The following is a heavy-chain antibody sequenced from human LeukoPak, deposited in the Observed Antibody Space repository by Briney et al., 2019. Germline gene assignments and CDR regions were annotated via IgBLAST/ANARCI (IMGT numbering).Heavy chain of an antibody. CDR2: IKSKTDGGTT. CDR3: TTVDDFWSGYYDY. J-gene: IGHJ4*02. D-gene: IGHD3-3*01. CDR1: GFTFSNAW. Sequence: GGSLRLSCAASGFTFSNAWMSWVRQAPGKGLEWVGRIKSKTDGGTTDYAAPVKGRFTISRDDSKNTLCLQMNSLKTEDTAVYYCTTVDDFWSGYYDYWGQGTLVTVSS. V-gene: IGHV3-15*01.